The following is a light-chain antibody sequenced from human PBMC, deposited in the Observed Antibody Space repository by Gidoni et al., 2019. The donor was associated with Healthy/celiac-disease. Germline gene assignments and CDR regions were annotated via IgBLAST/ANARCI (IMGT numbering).Light chain of an antibody. CDR3: QQAHSFPRT. CDR1: QGISSW. J-gene: IGKJ1*01. CDR2: AAS. Sequence: DIQMTQTPSSVTASVGDGVTITCRASQGISSWLAWYQQKPGKAPTLLIYAASSLQSGVPSRFSSSGSCTNFTLTISSLQPEDFSTYYCQQAHSFPRTFGQGTKVEIK. V-gene: IGKV1-12*01.